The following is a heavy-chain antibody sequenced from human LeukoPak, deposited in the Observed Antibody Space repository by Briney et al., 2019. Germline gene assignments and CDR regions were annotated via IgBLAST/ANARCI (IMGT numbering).Heavy chain of an antibody. J-gene: IGHJ3*02. CDR1: GYTFTSYD. Sequence: EPSVKVSCKASGYTFTSYDINWVRQATGQGLEWMGWVNPSSGNTGYAQKFQGRVTMTRNTSISTAYMELSSLRSEDTAVYYCASHIAAAEGAFDIWGQGAMVTVSS. CDR2: VNPSSGNT. CDR3: ASHIAAAEGAFDI. V-gene: IGHV1-8*01. D-gene: IGHD6-13*01.